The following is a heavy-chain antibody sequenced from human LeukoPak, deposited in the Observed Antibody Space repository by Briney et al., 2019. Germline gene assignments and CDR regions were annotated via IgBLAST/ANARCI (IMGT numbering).Heavy chain of an antibody. CDR3: ARLEPGAAFNY. CDR2: IYYSGST. D-gene: IGHD2-15*01. Sequence: NPSETLSLTCTVSGGSISTYYWNWFRQPPGKGLEWIGYIYYSGSTNYNPSLKSRVTISADSSKNQLSPRLSSVTAADTAVYYCARLEPGAAFNYWGQGALVTVSS. V-gene: IGHV4-59*08. CDR1: GGSISTYY. J-gene: IGHJ4*02.